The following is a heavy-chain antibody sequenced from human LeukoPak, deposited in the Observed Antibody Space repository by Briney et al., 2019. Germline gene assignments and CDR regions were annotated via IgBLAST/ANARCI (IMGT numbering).Heavy chain of an antibody. Sequence: PGGSLRLSCAASGSTFSSYWMSWVRQAPGKGLEWVANIKQDGSEKYYVDSVKGRFTISRDNAKNSLYLQMNSLRAEDTAVYYCARVSIGGSYYLGNDAFDIWGQGTMVTVSS. CDR1: GSTFSSYW. V-gene: IGHV3-7*01. J-gene: IGHJ3*02. CDR2: IKQDGSEK. D-gene: IGHD1-26*01. CDR3: ARVSIGGSYYLGNDAFDI.